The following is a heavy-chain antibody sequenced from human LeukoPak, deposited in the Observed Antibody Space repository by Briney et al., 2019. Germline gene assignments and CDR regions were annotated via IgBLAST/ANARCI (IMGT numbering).Heavy chain of an antibody. CDR1: GYIFTSYG. CDR2: MNPNSGNT. D-gene: IGHD3-10*01. CDR3: ARWFGEFSTGDY. J-gene: IGHJ4*02. V-gene: IGHV1-8*02. Sequence: ASVNVSCKASGYIFTSYGISWVRQATGQGLEWMGWMNPNSGNTGYAQKFQGRVTMTRNTSISTAYMELSSLRSEDTAVYYCARWFGEFSTGDYWGQVTLVTVSS.